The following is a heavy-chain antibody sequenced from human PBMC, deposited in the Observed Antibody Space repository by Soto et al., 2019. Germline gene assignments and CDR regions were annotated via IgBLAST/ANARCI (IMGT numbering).Heavy chain of an antibody. Sequence: QVQLQESGPGLVKPSQTLSLTCTVSGGSISSGGYYWRWIRQHPGKGLEWIGYIYYSGSTYYNPSHKSRVTISVDTSKNQFCLKLSSVTAADTAVYYCARFGEMVDAFDIWGQGTMVTVSS. CDR1: GGSISSGGYY. CDR3: ARFGEMVDAFDI. D-gene: IGHD3-10*01. CDR2: IYYSGST. V-gene: IGHV4-31*03. J-gene: IGHJ3*02.